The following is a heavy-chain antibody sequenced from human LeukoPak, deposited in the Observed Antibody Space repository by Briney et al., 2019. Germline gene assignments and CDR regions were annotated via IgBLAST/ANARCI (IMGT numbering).Heavy chain of an antibody. CDR2: IYSGGST. D-gene: IGHD4-17*01. Sequence: PGGSLRLSCAAPGFTVSSNYMSWVRQAPGKGLEWVSVIYSGGSTYYADSVKGRFTISRDNSKNTLYLQMNSLRAEDTAVYYCARVGYGDYLYFDYWGQGTLVTVSS. CDR1: GFTVSSNY. V-gene: IGHV3-66*01. CDR3: ARVGYGDYLYFDY. J-gene: IGHJ4*02.